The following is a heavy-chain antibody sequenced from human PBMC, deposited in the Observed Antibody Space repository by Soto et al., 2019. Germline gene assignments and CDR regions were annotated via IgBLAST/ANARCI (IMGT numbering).Heavy chain of an antibody. CDR3: AREVEALDS. J-gene: IGHJ4*02. D-gene: IGHD2-15*01. CDR2: ISYDGSNK. V-gene: IGHV3-30-3*01. Sequence: QVQLVESGGGVVQPGRSLRLSCAASGFTFSSYAMHWVRQAPGKGLEWVAVISYDGSNKYYADSVKGRFTISRDNSKNTLSLQMNSLRGEDTAVDYCAREVEALDSWGQGTLVTVSS. CDR1: GFTFSSYA.